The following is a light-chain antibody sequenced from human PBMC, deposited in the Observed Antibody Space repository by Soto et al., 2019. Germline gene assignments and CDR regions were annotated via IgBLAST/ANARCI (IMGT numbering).Light chain of an antibody. J-gene: IGKJ1*01. CDR1: QSVLYSSNTQNY. Sequence: DIVMTQSPDSLAVSLGERATINCKYSQSVLYSSNTQNYLAWYQQKPGQPPKLLIYWASTRESGVPDRFSGSGSGTDFTLTISSLQAEDVAFYYCQQYYTPPWTFGQGTKVEIK. CDR3: QQYYTPPWT. CDR2: WAS. V-gene: IGKV4-1*01.